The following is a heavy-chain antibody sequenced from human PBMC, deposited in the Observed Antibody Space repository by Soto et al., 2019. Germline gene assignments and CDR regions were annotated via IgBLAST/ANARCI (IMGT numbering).Heavy chain of an antibody. J-gene: IGHJ6*02. CDR1: GYTFTSYY. V-gene: IGHV1-46*01. CDR3: ARDRANGDYGGGSGYYGMDV. Sequence: ASVKVSCKASGYTFTSYYMHWVRQAPGQGLEWMGIINLSGGSTSYAQKFQGRVTMTRDTSTSTVYMELSSLRSEDTAVYYCARDRANGDYGGGSGYYGMDVWSQGTTVTVSS. CDR2: INLSGGST. D-gene: IGHD4-17*01.